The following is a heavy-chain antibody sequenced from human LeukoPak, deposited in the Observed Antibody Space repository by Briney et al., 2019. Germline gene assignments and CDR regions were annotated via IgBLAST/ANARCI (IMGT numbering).Heavy chain of an antibody. D-gene: IGHD6-19*01. CDR1: GGSFTGYY. J-gene: IGHJ4*02. V-gene: IGHV4-34*01. CDR3: ARHRSSGWYYRGATGHRDRNPYYFDY. CDR2: ISHRGST. Sequence: SETLSLTCAVYGGSFTGYYWSWIRQPPGKGLEWIGEISHRGSTNYNPSLKSRVTISVYTSKNQFSLKLTSVTAADTAVYYCARHRSSGWYYRGATGHRDRNPYYFDYWGQGTLVTVSS.